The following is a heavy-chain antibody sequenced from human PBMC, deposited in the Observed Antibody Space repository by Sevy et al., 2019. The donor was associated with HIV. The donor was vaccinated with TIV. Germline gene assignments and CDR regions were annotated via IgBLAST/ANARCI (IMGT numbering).Heavy chain of an antibody. CDR2: IYYSGST. J-gene: IGHJ2*01. CDR1: GGSISSSSYY. V-gene: IGHV4-39*01. Sequence: SETLSLTCTVSGGSISSSSYYWGWIRQPPGKGLEWIGSIYYSGSTYYNPSLRRRVTISVDTSKNQFSLKLSSVTAADTAVYYCARQGGGGSGSYYYFDLWGRGTLVTVSS. D-gene: IGHD1-26*01. CDR3: ARQGGGGSGSYYYFDL.